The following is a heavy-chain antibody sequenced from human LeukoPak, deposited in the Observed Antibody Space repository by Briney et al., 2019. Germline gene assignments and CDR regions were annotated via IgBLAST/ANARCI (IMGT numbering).Heavy chain of an antibody. D-gene: IGHD5-18*01. CDR2: ISGSGGSA. J-gene: IGHJ3*02. CDR1: GGLITTGSHY. Sequence: ETLSLTCTVSGGLITTGSHYWGWIRQAPGKGLEWVSAISGSGGSAYYADSVKGRFTISRDNSKNTLYLQMNSLRAEDTAVYYCAKDHSYGYDRAFDIWGQGTMVTVSS. V-gene: IGHV3-23*01. CDR3: AKDHSYGYDRAFDI.